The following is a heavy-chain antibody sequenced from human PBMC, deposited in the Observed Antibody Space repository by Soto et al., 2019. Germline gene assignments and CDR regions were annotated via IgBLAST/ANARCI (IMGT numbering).Heavy chain of an antibody. D-gene: IGHD4-17*01. CDR3: AAMTTGDYYYGMDV. CDR1: GFTFSSYG. V-gene: IGHV3-30*03. CDR2: ISYDGSNK. Sequence: PGGSLRLSCAASGFTFSSYGMHWVRQAPGKGLEWVAVISYDGSNKYYADSVKGRFTISRDNSKNTLYLQMNSLRAEDTAVYYCAAMTTGDYYYGMDVWGQGTTVTVSS. J-gene: IGHJ6*02.